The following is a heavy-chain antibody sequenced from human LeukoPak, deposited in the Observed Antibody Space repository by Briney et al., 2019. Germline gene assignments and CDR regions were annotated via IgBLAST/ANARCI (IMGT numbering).Heavy chain of an antibody. Sequence: GGSLRLSCAASGFTFSDYYMSWIRQAPGKGLEWVSYIGRSGSPISYADSVRGRFTISRDDAKNSLYLQMNSLRAEDTALYYCARDGHLSGGDFDYWGQGTPVTVSS. D-gene: IGHD2-21*01. J-gene: IGHJ4*02. CDR1: GFTFSDYY. V-gene: IGHV3-11*04. CDR3: ARDGHLSGGDFDY. CDR2: IGRSGSPI.